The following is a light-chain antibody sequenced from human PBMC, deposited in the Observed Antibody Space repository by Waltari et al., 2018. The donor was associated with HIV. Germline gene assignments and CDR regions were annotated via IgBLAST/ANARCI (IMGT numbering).Light chain of an antibody. J-gene: IGLJ1*01. CDR2: EVS. CDR1: SIDVGSYNL. V-gene: IGLV2-23*02. CDR3: CSYAGSGDV. Sequence: QSALTQPASVSGSPGQSITISCTGTSIDVGSYNLVSWYQQHPGKAPKLMIYEVSKRPSGVSNRFSGSKSGNTASLTTAGLQAEDEADYYCCSYAGSGDVFGTGTKVTVL.